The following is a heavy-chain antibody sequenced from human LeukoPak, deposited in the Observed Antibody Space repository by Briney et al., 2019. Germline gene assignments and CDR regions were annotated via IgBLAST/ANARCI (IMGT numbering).Heavy chain of an antibody. CDR1: GGSISTFF. D-gene: IGHD3-9*01. V-gene: IGHV4-4*07. J-gene: IGHJ4*02. Sequence: SETLSLTCTVSGGSISTFFWTWIRQSAGKGLEWIGRIYTGTTYYNPSLESRATISVDTSNNRFSLKLTSLTAADPAVYYCARGTEMTSFTGYYSFDYWGRGSLVTVSS. CDR3: ARGTEMTSFTGYYSFDY. CDR2: IYTGTT.